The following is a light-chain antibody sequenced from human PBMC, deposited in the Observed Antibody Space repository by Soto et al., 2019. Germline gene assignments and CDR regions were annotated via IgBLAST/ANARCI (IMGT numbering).Light chain of an antibody. CDR2: EVT. CDR3: TSYAGSNNFCV. CDR1: SSDVGGYNY. Sequence: QSALTQPPSASGSPGQSVTISCTGTSSDVGGYNYVSWYQQHPGKAPKLMIYEVTKRPSGVPDRFSGSKSGNTASLTVSGLQPEDEADSYCTSYAGSNNFCVFGTGTKVTVL. V-gene: IGLV2-8*01. J-gene: IGLJ1*01.